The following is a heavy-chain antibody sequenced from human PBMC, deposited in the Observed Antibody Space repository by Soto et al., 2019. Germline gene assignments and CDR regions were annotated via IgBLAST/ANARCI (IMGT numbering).Heavy chain of an antibody. D-gene: IGHD2-2*01. CDR1: GGSISSYY. J-gene: IGHJ3*02. CDR2: IYYSGST. CDR3: ARGVEVVPAAPDAFDI. V-gene: IGHV4-59*01. Sequence: SETLCLTCTVAGGSISSYYGSWIRQPPGKGLEWIGYIYYSGSTNYNPSLKSRVTISVDTSKNQFSLKLSSVTAADTAVYYCARGVEVVPAAPDAFDIWGQGTMVTVSS.